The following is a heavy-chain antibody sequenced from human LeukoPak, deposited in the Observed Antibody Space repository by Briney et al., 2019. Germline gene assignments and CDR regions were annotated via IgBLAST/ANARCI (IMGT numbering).Heavy chain of an antibody. Sequence: SETLSLTCTLSGGSISSYYWSWIRQPPGKGLEWIGYIYYRGSTNYNPSLKSRVTISVDTSKNQFSLKLSSVTAADTAVYYCARHLGGSNRPDYWGQGTLVTVSS. V-gene: IGHV4-59*08. CDR2: IYYRGST. J-gene: IGHJ4*02. CDR1: GGSISSYY. CDR3: ARHLGGSNRPDY. D-gene: IGHD1-26*01.